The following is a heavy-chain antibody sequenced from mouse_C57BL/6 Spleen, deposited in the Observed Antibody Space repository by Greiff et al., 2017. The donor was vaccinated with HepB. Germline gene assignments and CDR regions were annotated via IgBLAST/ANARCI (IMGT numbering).Heavy chain of an antibody. CDR1: GFNIKNTY. D-gene: IGHD1-1*01. J-gene: IGHJ4*01. CDR2: IDPANGNT. Sequence: DVQLQESVAELVRPGASVKLSCTASGFNIKNTYMHWVKQRPEQGLEWIGRIDPANGNTKYAPKFQGKATITADTSSNTAYLQLSSLTSEDTAIYYCARSLYYGSGDYYAMDYWGQGTSVTVSS. CDR3: ARSLYYGSGDYYAMDY. V-gene: IGHV14-3*01.